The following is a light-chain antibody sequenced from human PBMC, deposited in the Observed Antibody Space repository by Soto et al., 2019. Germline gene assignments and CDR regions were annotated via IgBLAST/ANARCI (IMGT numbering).Light chain of an antibody. CDR2: EVS. V-gene: IGLV2-14*01. J-gene: IGLJ7*01. Sequence: QSALTQPAPVSGSPGQSITISCTGTSSDIGGYNYVSWHQQHPGKAPKVIITEVSNRPSGVSNRFSGSKSGNTASLTISGLQAEDEADYYCSSYVNYNTFVIFGGGTQLTVL. CDR1: SSDIGGYNY. CDR3: SSYVNYNTFVI.